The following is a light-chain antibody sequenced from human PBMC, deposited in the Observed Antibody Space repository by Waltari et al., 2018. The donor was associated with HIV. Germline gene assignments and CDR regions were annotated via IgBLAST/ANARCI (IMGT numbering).Light chain of an antibody. J-gene: IGLJ2*01. CDR3: SSYSGRNRSVI. Sequence: QPALTPPPSAPGSPGQAVTIPCTGPPRAVGGPSYVTWYQQHPGQAPKPIISEVTKRPSGVPDRFSGSKSGNTASLTVSGLQAEDEGDYFCSSYSGRNRSVIFGGGTRVTVL. CDR2: EVT. V-gene: IGLV2-8*01. CDR1: PRAVGGPSY.